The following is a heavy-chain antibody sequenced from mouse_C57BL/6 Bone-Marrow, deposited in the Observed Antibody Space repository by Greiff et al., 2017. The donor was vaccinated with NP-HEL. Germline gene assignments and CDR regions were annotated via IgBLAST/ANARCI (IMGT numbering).Heavy chain of an antibody. CDR2: IDPETGGT. CDR3: TRSVGTRRFFAY. D-gene: IGHD4-1*01. Sequence: QVQLQQSGAELVRPGASVTLSCKASGYTFTDYEMHWVQQTPVHGLEWIGAIDPETGGTAYNQKCKGKAILTADKSSSTAYMELRSLTSEDSAVYYCTRSVGTRRFFAYWGQGTLVTVSA. V-gene: IGHV1-15*01. CDR1: GYTFTDYE. J-gene: IGHJ3*01.